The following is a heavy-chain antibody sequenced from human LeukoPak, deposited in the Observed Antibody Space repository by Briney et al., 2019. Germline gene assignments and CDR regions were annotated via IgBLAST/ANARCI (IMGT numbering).Heavy chain of an antibody. Sequence: GGSLRLSCAASGFTFNIFWMSWVRQAPGKGLEWVANINEDGSVQYYVDSVKGRFTISRDNDKNSLYLQMNRLRAEDTAVYYRARAPAGSGSWFDPWGQGTLVTVSS. CDR2: INEDGSVQ. CDR1: GFTFNIFW. J-gene: IGHJ5*02. V-gene: IGHV3-7*04. CDR3: ARAPAGSGSWFDP. D-gene: IGHD3-10*01.